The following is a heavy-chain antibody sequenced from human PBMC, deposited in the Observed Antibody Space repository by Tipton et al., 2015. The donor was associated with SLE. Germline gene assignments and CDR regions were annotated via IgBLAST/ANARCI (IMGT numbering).Heavy chain of an antibody. CDR2: ISGSGGST. CDR3: AKHSSGYTYFDY. J-gene: IGHJ4*02. V-gene: IGHV3-23*01. Sequence: SLRLSCAASGFTFSSYAMSWVRQAPGKGLEWVSAISGSGGSTYYADSVKGRFTISRDNSKNTLYLQMNSLRAEGTAVYYCAKHSSGYTYFDYWGQGTLVTVSS. D-gene: IGHD3-22*01. CDR1: GFTFSSYA.